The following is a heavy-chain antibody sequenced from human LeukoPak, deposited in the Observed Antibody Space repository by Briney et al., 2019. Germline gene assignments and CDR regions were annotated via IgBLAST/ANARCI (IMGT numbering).Heavy chain of an antibody. J-gene: IGHJ4*02. CDR1: GYTFTGYY. D-gene: IGHD2-15*01. V-gene: IGHV1-2*02. Sequence: ASVKVSCKASGYTFTGYYMHWVRQAPGQGLEWMGWINPNSGGTNYAQKFQGRVTMTRDTSISTAYMELSRLRSDDTAVYYCARDLGYCSGGSCYTGHYFDYWGQGTLVTVSS. CDR2: INPNSGGT. CDR3: ARDLGYCSGGSCYTGHYFDY.